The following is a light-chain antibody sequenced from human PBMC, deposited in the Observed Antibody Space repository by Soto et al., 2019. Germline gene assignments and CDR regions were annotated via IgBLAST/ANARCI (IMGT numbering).Light chain of an antibody. CDR1: QTISSW. Sequence: DIQMTQSPSTLSGSVGDRVTITCRASQTISSWLAWYQQKPGKAPKLLIYKASTLKSGVPSRFSGSGSGTEFTLTISSLQPDDFATYYCQQYNSYSEAFGQGPKEDIK. CDR2: KAS. J-gene: IGKJ1*01. CDR3: QQYNSYSEA. V-gene: IGKV1-5*03.